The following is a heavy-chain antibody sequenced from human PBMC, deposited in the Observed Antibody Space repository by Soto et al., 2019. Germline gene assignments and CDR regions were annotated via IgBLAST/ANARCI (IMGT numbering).Heavy chain of an antibody. CDR3: ALFPHGDYFDY. CDR2: ISSSSSTI. J-gene: IGHJ4*02. Sequence: PGGSLRLSCAASGFTFSTYSMNWVRQAPGKGLEWVSYISSSSSTIHYADSVKGRFTISRDNAKNSLYLQMNSLRAEDTAVYYCALFPHGDYFDYWGQGTLVTVSS. D-gene: IGHD2-21*01. CDR1: GFTFSTYS. V-gene: IGHV3-48*01.